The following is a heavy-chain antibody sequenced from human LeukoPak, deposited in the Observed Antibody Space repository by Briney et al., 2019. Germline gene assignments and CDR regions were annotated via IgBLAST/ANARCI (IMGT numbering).Heavy chain of an antibody. CDR1: GFTFSNYA. CDR3: ARDGEYYYDSIGPGYFDY. Sequence: HPGGSLRLSCAASGFTFSNYAMHWVRQAPGKGLEWVAVISYDGSNKYYADSVKGRFTISRDNSKNTLYLQMNSLRAEDTAVYYCARDGEYYYDSIGPGYFDYWGQGTLVTVSS. J-gene: IGHJ4*02. CDR2: ISYDGSNK. D-gene: IGHD3-22*01. V-gene: IGHV3-30-3*01.